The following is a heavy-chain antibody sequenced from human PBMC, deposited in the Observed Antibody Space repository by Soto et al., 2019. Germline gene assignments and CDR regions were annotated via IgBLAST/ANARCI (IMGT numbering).Heavy chain of an antibody. D-gene: IGHD3-10*01. J-gene: IGHJ5*02. CDR2: ISSSSSYM. V-gene: IGHV3-21*01. Sequence: GGSLRLSCAASGFTFSSYSMNWVRQAPGKGLEWVSSISSSSSYMYYADSVKGRFTISRDNAKNSLYLQMNSLRAEDTAVYYCARDRSRDTYYYGSGSPNWFDPWGQGTLVTVSS. CDR1: GFTFSSYS. CDR3: ARDRSRDTYYYGSGSPNWFDP.